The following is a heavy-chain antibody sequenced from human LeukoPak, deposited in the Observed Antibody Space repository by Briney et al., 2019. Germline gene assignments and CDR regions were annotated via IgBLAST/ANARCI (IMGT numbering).Heavy chain of an antibody. CDR1: GFTFSSYW. CDR3: ARGGPTTWF. Sequence: GGSLRLSCTGSGFTFSSYWMHWVRHVPGKGLVWVSSIKPDGSNTNYADSVKGRFTISRDNAGNTLFLQPNSLRAEDTAVYYCARGGPTTWFWDQGTLVTISS. V-gene: IGHV3-74*01. D-gene: IGHD4-17*01. CDR2: IKPDGSNT. J-gene: IGHJ4*02.